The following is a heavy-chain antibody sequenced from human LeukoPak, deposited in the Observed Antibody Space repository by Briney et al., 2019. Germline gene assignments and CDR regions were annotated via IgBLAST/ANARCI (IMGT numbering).Heavy chain of an antibody. CDR3: AKDRWAYCSSTSCYADDAFDI. V-gene: IGHV3-23*01. J-gene: IGHJ3*02. Sequence: GGSLRLSCAASGFTFSSYAMSWVRQAPGKGLEWVSAISGSGGSTYYADSVKGRFTISRDNSKNTLYLQMNSLRAEDTAVYYCAKDRWAYCSSTSCYADDAFDIWGQGTMVTVSS. D-gene: IGHD2-2*01. CDR2: ISGSGGST. CDR1: GFTFSSYA.